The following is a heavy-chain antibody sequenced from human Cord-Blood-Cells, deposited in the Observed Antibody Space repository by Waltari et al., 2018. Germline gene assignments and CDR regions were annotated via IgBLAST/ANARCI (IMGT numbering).Heavy chain of an antibody. V-gene: IGHV4-31*03. CDR2: IYYSGST. CDR3: ASAKTDIVVVPAAMHYYYYYGMDV. Sequence: QVQLQESGPGLVKPSQTLSLTCTVSGGSIRSGGYYWSWIRQHPGKGLEWIGYIYYSGSTYYNPSLKSRVTISVDTSKNQFSLKLGSVTAADTAVYYCASAKTDIVVVPAAMHYYYYYGMDVWGQGTTVTVSS. J-gene: IGHJ6*02. D-gene: IGHD2-2*01. CDR1: GGSIRSGGYY.